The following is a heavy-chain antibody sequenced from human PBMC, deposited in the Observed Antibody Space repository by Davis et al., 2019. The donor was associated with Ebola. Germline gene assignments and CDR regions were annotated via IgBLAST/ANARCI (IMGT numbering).Heavy chain of an antibody. D-gene: IGHD6-6*01. J-gene: IGHJ5*02. CDR1: VITFSSYA. CDR2: ISGSGGST. V-gene: IGHV3-23*01. CDR3: AKARIAALRFDP. Sequence: PGGSLRLSCTDSVITFSSYAMTWVRQAPGKGLEWVSAISGSGGSTYYADSVKGRFTISRDNSKNTPYLQMNSLRAEDTAVYYCAKARIAALRFDPWGQGTLVTVSS.